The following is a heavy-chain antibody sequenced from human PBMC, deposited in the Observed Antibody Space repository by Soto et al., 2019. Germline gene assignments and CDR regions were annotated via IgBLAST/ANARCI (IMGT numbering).Heavy chain of an antibody. CDR2: ISGSGGST. D-gene: IGHD3-10*01. J-gene: IGHJ4*02. V-gene: IGHV3-23*01. CDR3: AKDELYYGSGSYYIDY. Sequence: GGSLRLSCAASGFTFSSYAMSWVRQAPGKGLEWVSAISGSGGSTYYADSVKGRFTISRDNSKNTLYLQMNSLRAEDTAVYYCAKDELYYGSGSYYIDYWGQGTLVTVSS. CDR1: GFTFSSYA.